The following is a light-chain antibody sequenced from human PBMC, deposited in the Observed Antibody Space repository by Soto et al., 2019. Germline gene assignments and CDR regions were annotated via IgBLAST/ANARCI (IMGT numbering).Light chain of an antibody. Sequence: QAVVTQEPSVTVSPGGTVTLTCGSSTGAVTSGHYPYWVRQKPGQAPRTLIYDTNNKHSWTPARFSGSLLGGKAALTLSGAQPEDEADYYCLLSYSGPWVFGGGTKLTVL. J-gene: IGLJ3*02. CDR3: LLSYSGPWV. V-gene: IGLV7-46*01. CDR1: TGAVTSGHY. CDR2: DTN.